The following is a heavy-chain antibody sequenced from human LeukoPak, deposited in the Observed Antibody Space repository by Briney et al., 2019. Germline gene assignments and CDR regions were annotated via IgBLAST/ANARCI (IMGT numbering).Heavy chain of an antibody. CDR1: GVTFSGSA. CDR3: TRRVSTTNYYGSGSYSFDS. J-gene: IGHJ4*02. V-gene: IGHV3-73*01. CDR2: IRSKANMYAT. D-gene: IGHD3-10*01. Sequence: GGSLRLSCAAAGVTFSGSAMHWVRDASGKGLEWVARIRSKANMYATAYAASEKGRFTISRDASKNTAYLKMNSLKTEDTAVYYSTRRVSTTNYYGSGSYSFDSWGQGTLVTVSP.